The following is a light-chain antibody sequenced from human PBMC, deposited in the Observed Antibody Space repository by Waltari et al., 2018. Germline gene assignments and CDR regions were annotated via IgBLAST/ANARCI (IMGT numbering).Light chain of an antibody. CDR2: VNSDGSH. J-gene: IGLJ3*02. CDR3: QTGGFGIWV. CDR1: SGHSSYS. V-gene: IGLV4-69*01. Sequence: QLMLTQSPSASASLGASVKLTCTLSSGHSSYSIAWHQQHPEKGPRYLMKVNSDGSHIKGDGIPDRFSGSSSVTERYLSISSLQSEDEADYYCQTGGFGIWVFGGGTKLTVL.